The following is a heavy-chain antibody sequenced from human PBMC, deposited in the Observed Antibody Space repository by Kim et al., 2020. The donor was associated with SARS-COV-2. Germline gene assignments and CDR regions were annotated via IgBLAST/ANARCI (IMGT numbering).Heavy chain of an antibody. V-gene: IGHV1-69*13. CDR2: IIPIFGTP. Sequence: SVKVSCKASGGTFSNYAISWVRQAPGQGLEWMGGIIPIFGTPNYAQKFQDRVTITADESTSTAYMELSSLRSEDTAVYYWARGFYGSGSYYNVVRGLKYYYYGMDVWGQGTTVTVSS. CDR3: ARGFYGSGSYYNVVRGLKYYYYGMDV. J-gene: IGHJ6*02. D-gene: IGHD3-10*01. CDR1: GGTFSNYA.